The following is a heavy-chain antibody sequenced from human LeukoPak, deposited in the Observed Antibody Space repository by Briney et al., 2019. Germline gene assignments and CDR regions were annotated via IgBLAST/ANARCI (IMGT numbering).Heavy chain of an antibody. Sequence: GGTLRLSCAASGFTFSSYGMSWVRQAPGKGLEWVSAISGSGGSTYYADSVEGRFTISRDNSKNTLYLQMNSLRAEDTAVYYCAKGSTYYYGSGSPMDYWGQGTLVTVSS. J-gene: IGHJ4*02. CDR3: AKGSTYYYGSGSPMDY. CDR1: GFTFSSYG. D-gene: IGHD3-10*01. V-gene: IGHV3-23*01. CDR2: ISGSGGST.